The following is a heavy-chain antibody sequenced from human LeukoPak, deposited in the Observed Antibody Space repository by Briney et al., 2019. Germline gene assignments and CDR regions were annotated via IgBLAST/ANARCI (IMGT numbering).Heavy chain of an antibody. J-gene: IGHJ3*02. V-gene: IGHV4-4*07. CDR2: LYVNGSP. CDR1: GDSISSAY. D-gene: IGHD2-2*01. CDR3: ARMPVPIHDAFDI. Sequence: SETLSLTCTVSGDSISSAYWGWIRQSAGKGLEYIGRLYVNGSPNSNPSLKSRVTMSLDTSKNQFSLKMTSVTAADSAIYFCARMPVPIHDAFDIWGQGTAVMVPS.